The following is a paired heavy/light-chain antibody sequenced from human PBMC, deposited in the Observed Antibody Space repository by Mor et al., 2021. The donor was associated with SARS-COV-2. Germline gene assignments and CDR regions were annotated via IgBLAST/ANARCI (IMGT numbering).Heavy chain of an antibody. D-gene: IGHD3-9*01. Sequence: QVQLVQSGAEVKKPGASVKVSCKASGYTFTGYYMHWVRQAPGQGLEWMGRINPNSGGTNYAQKFQGRVTMTRDTSISTAYMELSRLRSDDTAVYYCARVGAVLRYPGGNWFDPWGQGTLVTVSS. V-gene: IGHV1-2*06. J-gene: IGHJ5*02. CDR3: ARVGAVLRYPGGNWFDP. CDR2: INPNSGGT. CDR1: GYTFTGYY.
Light chain of an antibody. CDR1: QSILTS. CDR2: AAS. J-gene: IGKJ2*01. V-gene: IGKV1-39*01. CDR3: QQSYSIPYT. Sequence: DIQMTQSPSSLSASIGDRVTITCRASQSILTSLTWYQQKPGKAPKLLIYAASTLQSGVPLRFSGSGSGTDFTLAISSLQPEDFATYYCQQSYSIPYTFGQGTNLEIK.